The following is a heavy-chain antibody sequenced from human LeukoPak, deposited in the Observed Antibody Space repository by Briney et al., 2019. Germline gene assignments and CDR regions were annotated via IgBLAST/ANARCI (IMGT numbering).Heavy chain of an antibody. D-gene: IGHD6-13*01. Sequence: GASVKVSCKASGYTFTDYYIRWVRQAPGQGLEWMGWINPNSGGTSYAQKFQGRVTMTGDTSIGTAYMDLSRLRSDDTAVYYCARGVAAPGGKWFDPWGQGILVTVSS. CDR3: ARGVAAPGGKWFDP. CDR2: INPNSGGT. V-gene: IGHV1-2*02. J-gene: IGHJ5*02. CDR1: GYTFTDYY.